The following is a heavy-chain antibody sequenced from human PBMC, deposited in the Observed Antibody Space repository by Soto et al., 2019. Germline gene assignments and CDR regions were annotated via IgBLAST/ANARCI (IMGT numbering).Heavy chain of an antibody. D-gene: IGHD3-3*01. CDR3: AREGTYYDFWSGYYTFDY. CDR2: INSDGSST. V-gene: IGHV3-74*01. Sequence: GGSLRLSCAASGFTFSSYWMHWVRQAPGKGLVWVSRINSDGSSTSYADSVKGRFTISRDNAKNTLYLQMNSLRAEDTAVYYCAREGTYYDFWSGYYTFDYWGQGTLVTVSS. J-gene: IGHJ4*02. CDR1: GFTFSSYW.